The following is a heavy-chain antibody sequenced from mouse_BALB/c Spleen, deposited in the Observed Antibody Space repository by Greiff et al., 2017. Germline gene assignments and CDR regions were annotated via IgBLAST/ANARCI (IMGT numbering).Heavy chain of an antibody. Sequence: QVQLKESGPGLVAPSQSLSITCTVSGFSLTSYGVHWVRQTPGKGLEWLGVIWAGGSTNYNSALMSRLSISKDNSKSQVFLKMNSLQTDDTAMYYCARERESPHYYGVVGYAMDYWGQGTSVTVSS. V-gene: IGHV2-9*02. CDR2: IWAGGST. D-gene: IGHD1-2*01. CDR1: GFSLTSYG. J-gene: IGHJ4*01. CDR3: ARERESPHYYGVVGYAMDY.